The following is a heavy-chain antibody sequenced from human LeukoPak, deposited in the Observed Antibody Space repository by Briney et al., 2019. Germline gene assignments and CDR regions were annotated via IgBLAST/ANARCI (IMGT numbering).Heavy chain of an antibody. D-gene: IGHD3/OR15-3a*01. CDR3: ASGAFATSWTRFDY. CDR1: GFTFTNYA. J-gene: IGHJ4*02. V-gene: IGHV3-23*01. CDR2: ITGNGDGT. Sequence: PGGSLRLSCAASGFTFTNYAMSWVRQAPGKGLEWVSAITGNGDGTYYADSVKGRFTISRDNSKNTLSLQMNSLRAEDTAVYSCASGAFATSWTRFDYWGQGTLVTVSS.